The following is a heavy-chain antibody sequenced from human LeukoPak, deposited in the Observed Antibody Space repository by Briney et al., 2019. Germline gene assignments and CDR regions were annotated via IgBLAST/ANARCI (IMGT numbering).Heavy chain of an antibody. CDR1: GGSISSGGYS. CDR2: IYHSGST. CDR3: AREAELYNWNYLDY. V-gene: IGHV4-30-2*01. Sequence: PSETLSLTCAVSGGSISSGGYSWSWIRQPPGKGLEWIGYIYHSGSTYYNPSLKSRVTISVDRSKNQFSLKLSSVTAADTAVYYCAREAELYNWNYLDYWGQGTLVTVSS. J-gene: IGHJ4*02. D-gene: IGHD1-20*01.